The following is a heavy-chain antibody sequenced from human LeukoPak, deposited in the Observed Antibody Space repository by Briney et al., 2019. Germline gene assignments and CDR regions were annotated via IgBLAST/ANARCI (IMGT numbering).Heavy chain of an antibody. J-gene: IGHJ3*02. CDR2: IYTSGST. CDR1: GGSISSGSYY. V-gene: IGHV4-61*02. Sequence: SETLSLTCTVSGGSISSGSYYWSWIRQPAGKGLEWIGRIYTSGSTNYNPSLKSRVTISVDTSKNQFSLKLSSVTAADTAVYYCARERALWNWGRVRVPYAFDIWGQGTMVTVSS. D-gene: IGHD7-27*01. CDR3: ARERALWNWGRVRVPYAFDI.